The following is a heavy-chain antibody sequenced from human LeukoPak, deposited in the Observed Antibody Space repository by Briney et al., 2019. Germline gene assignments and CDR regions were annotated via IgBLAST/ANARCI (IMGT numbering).Heavy chain of an antibody. CDR1: GGSFSGYY. CDR3: ARAPGIAVAGTFHLDH. Sequence: TSSETLSLTCAVYGGSFSGYYWSWIRQPPGKGLEWIGEINHSGSTNYNPSLKSRVTISVDTSKNQFSLKLSSVTAADTAVYYCARAPGIAVAGTFHLDHWGQGTLVTVSS. J-gene: IGHJ4*02. V-gene: IGHV4-34*01. CDR2: INHSGST. D-gene: IGHD6-19*01.